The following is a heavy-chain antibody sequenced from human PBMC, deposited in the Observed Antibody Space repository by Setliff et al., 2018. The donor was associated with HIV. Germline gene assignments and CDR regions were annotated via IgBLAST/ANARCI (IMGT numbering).Heavy chain of an antibody. CDR1: GGSVSTGNYY. Sequence: NPSETLSLTCTVSGGSVSTGNYYWNWIRLPPGKGLEWIGYICYSGSTKHNPALKSGVTISVDTSRNECSIKLTSVTAADTAVYYCSREVRWELPQGFDHWGQGSQVTVSS. V-gene: IGHV4-61*01. J-gene: IGHJ4*02. CDR3: SREVRWELPQGFDH. D-gene: IGHD1-26*01. CDR2: ICYSGST.